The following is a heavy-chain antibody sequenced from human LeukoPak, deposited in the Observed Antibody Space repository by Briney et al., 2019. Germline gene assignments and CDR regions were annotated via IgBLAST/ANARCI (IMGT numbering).Heavy chain of an antibody. D-gene: IGHD3-10*01. J-gene: IGHJ4*02. CDR2: INWIGGST. CDR3: ARYYDYGSGSYTFDY. V-gene: IGHV3-20*04. CDR1: GFTFDDYG. Sequence: GGSLRLSCAASGFTFDDYGMSWVRPAPGKGLEWVSGINWIGGSTGYADSVKGRFTISRDNAKNSLYLQMNSLRAEDTALYYCARYYDYGSGSYTFDYWGQGTLVTVSS.